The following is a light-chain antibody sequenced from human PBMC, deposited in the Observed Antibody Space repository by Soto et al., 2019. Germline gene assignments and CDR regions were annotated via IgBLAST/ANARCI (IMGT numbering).Light chain of an antibody. CDR2: GSS. CDR3: QQYNSWPRT. V-gene: IGKV3-15*01. Sequence: EILLTQSPATLPVSPGERATLSCRASQSVGSNLAWFQQKPGQAPRLLIYGSSTRATGVPARFSGSGSGTEFTLTITSLQSEDFAVYYCQQYNSWPRTFGQGTKVDIK. CDR1: QSVGSN. J-gene: IGKJ1*01.